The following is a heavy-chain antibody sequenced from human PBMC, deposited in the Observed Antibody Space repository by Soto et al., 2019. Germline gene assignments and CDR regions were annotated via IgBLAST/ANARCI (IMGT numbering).Heavy chain of an antibody. V-gene: IGHV3-9*01. CDR3: ARDVWSRASGPPDS. J-gene: IGHJ4*02. CDR2: ISWNSDTI. Sequence: EVQLVESGGGLVQPGRSLRLSCAASGFTFDDYAMHWVRQAPGKGLEWVTGISWNSDTIGYADSVKGRFTISRGNAKNSLYLQMNSLRAEDTAFYYCARDVWSRASGPPDSWGQGTLVTVSS. CDR1: GFTFDDYA. D-gene: IGHD3-10*01.